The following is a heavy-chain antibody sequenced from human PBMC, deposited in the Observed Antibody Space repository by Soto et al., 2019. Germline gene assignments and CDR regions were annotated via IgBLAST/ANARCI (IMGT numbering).Heavy chain of an antibody. CDR2: IYPGDQET. D-gene: IGHD6-13*01. J-gene: IGHJ4*02. CDR3: ARSPCSSPYFDY. Sequence: PGESLKISCQCSGYTFSNFWIGWVRQLPGRGLEWMGIIYPGDQETRYSPSFHGKVTISADKSITTACLQWNSLEASDTAFYFCARSPCSSPYFDYWGQGALVTVSS. V-gene: IGHV5-51*01. CDR1: GYTFSNFW.